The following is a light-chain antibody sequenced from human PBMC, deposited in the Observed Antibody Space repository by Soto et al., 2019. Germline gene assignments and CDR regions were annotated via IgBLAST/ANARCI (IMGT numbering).Light chain of an antibody. V-gene: IGKV1-9*01. CDR2: AAS. Sequence: DIPLTQSPSFLSASVGDRDTITCRASQAISSSLAWYQHNPGKAPKLLIYAASTLQNGVPSSFSGSGSGTEFTLTISSLQPEDFATYYCQHLNDYRYTFGQGTKVEIK. CDR1: QAISSS. CDR3: QHLNDYRYT. J-gene: IGKJ2*01.